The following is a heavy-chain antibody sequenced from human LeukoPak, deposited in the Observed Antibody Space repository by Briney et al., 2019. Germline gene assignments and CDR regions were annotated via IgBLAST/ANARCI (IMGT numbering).Heavy chain of an antibody. CDR2: IYYSGST. D-gene: IGHD1-1*01. CDR3: ARSNGDY. V-gene: IGHV4-39*01. CDR1: GGSISRSSYS. J-gene: IGHJ4*02. Sequence: SETLSLTCTVSGGSISRSSYSWGWIRQPPGKGLEWIGSIYYSGSTYYNPSLKSRVTIFVVTSKNQFSLKLSSVTAADTAVYYCARSNGDYWGLGTLVTVSP.